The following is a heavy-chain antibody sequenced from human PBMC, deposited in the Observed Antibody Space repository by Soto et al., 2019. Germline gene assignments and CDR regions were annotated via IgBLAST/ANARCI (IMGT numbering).Heavy chain of an antibody. V-gene: IGHV3-33*01. CDR1: GFTFSNNG. J-gene: IGHJ6*02. CDR2: IWYDGINK. CDR3: ARDRVQMVDGLDV. D-gene: IGHD2-15*01. Sequence: QVQLVESGGGVVQPGRSLRLSCAASGFTFSNNGMHWVRQAPGKGLEWVAVIWYDGINKYYADSVKGRFIISRDNSKNTVYLRMSSLRAEDTAAYYCARDRVQMVDGLDVWGQGTTVTVSS.